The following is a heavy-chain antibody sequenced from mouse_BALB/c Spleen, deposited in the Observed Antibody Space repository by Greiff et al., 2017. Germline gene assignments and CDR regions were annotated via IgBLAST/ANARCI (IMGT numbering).Heavy chain of an antibody. CDR3: ARGDYDRAMDY. CDR1: GFSLTSYG. V-gene: IGHV2-2*02. J-gene: IGHJ4*01. Sequence: VKLMESGPGLVQPSQSLSITCTVSGFSLTSYGVHWVRQSPGKGLEWLGVIWSGGSTDYNAAFISRLSISKDNSKSQVFFKMNSLQANDTAIYYCARGDYDRAMDYWGQGTSVTVSS. D-gene: IGHD2-4*01. CDR2: IWSGGST.